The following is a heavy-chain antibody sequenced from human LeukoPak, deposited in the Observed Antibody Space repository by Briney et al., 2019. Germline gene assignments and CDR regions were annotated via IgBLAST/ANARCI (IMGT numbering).Heavy chain of an antibody. J-gene: IGHJ3*02. Sequence: ASVKVSCKASGYTFTSYYMHWVRQAPGQGLEWMGIINPSGGSTSYAQKFQGRVTMTRDMSTSTVYMELSSLRSEDTAVYYCASNYYGSGSYYHGSFDIWGQGTMVTVSS. CDR2: INPSGGST. D-gene: IGHD3-10*01. CDR3: ASNYYGSGSYYHGSFDI. CDR1: GYTFTSYY. V-gene: IGHV1-46*01.